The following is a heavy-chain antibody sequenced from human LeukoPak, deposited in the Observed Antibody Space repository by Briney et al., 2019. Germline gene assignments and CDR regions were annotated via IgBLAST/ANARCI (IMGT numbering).Heavy chain of an antibody. CDR3: AKTVVVITFRFDS. CDR1: GFSFNNYV. V-gene: IGHV3-23*01. J-gene: IGHJ4*02. D-gene: IGHD2-21*01. CDR2: ISGDGART. Sequence: GGSLRLSCVASGFSFNNYVMSWVRQAPGKGLEWVSAISGDGARTYYADSVKGRFTISRDNSKNTLDLQMNSLRAEDTAIYYCAKTVVVITFRFDSWGQGSLVTVSS.